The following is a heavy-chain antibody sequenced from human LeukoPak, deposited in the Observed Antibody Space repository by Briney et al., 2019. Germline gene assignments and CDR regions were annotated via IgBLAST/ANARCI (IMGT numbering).Heavy chain of an antibody. CDR3: AKDSRTGGAFDI. Sequence: GRSLRLSCAASGFTFSSYGMHWVRQAPGKGLEWVAAISYDGSNKYYADSVKGRFTISRDNSKNTLYLQMNSLRAEDTAVYYCAKDSRTGGAFDIWGQGTMVTVSS. CDR1: GFTFSSYG. V-gene: IGHV3-30*18. J-gene: IGHJ3*02. CDR2: ISYDGSNK. D-gene: IGHD2-8*02.